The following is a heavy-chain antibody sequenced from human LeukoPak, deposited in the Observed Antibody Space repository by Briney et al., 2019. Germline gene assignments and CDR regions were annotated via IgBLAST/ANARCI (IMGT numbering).Heavy chain of an antibody. V-gene: IGHV3-23*01. CDR2: ISGSGGST. CDR3: AKVGAAAGRVNP. J-gene: IGHJ5*02. D-gene: IGHD6-13*01. CDR1: GFTFSSYA. Sequence: GGSLRLSCAASGFTFSSYAMSWVRQAPGKGLEWVSAISGSGGSTYYADSVKGRFTISRDNSKNTLYLQMSSLRAEDTAVYYCAKVGAAAGRVNPWGQGTLVTVSS.